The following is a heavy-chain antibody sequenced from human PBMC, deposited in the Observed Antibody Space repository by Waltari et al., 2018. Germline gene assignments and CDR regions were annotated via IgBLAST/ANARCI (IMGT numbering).Heavy chain of an antibody. CDR1: GGSISSYY. D-gene: IGHD4-17*01. V-gene: IGHV4-59*01. CDR3: ARAKRTTVTTRGYYFDY. Sequence: QVQLQESGPGLVKPSETLSLTCTVSGGSISSYYWSWLRQPPGKGLEWIGYIYYSGSTNYNPSLKSRVTISVDTSKNQFSLKLSSVTAADTAVYYCARAKRTTVTTRGYYFDYWGQGTLVTVSS. CDR2: IYYSGST. J-gene: IGHJ4*02.